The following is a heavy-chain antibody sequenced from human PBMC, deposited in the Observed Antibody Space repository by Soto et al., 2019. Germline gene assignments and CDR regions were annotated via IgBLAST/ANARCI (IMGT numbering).Heavy chain of an antibody. V-gene: IGHV3-23*01. CDR2: ISGSGGGT. J-gene: IGHJ6*02. D-gene: IGHD4-4*01. CDR1: GFTFSSYA. CDR3: AKGFYSNYVDGMDV. Sequence: PGGSLSLSCAASGFTFSSYAMSWVRQAPGKGLEWVSAISGSGGGTYYADSVKGRFTISRDNSKNTLYLQMNSLRAEDTAVYYCAKGFYSNYVDGMDVWGQGTTVTVSS.